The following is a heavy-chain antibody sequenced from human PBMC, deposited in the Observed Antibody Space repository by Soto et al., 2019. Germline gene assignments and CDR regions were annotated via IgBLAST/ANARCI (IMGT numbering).Heavy chain of an antibody. V-gene: IGHV4-39*01. D-gene: IGHD4-17*01. Sequence: QLQLQESVPGLVRPSETLSLTCTVSGGSISSLTYNWGWIRQPPGKGLEWIGNIYYSGSPYYNPSLKSRVTISVDTSKMQFSLRLRSVTAAYTVLYYCARHTMTTVTTFVSWGQGTMVTVSS. J-gene: IGHJ4*02. CDR3: ARHTMTTVTTFVS. CDR2: IYYSGSP. CDR1: GGSISSLTYN.